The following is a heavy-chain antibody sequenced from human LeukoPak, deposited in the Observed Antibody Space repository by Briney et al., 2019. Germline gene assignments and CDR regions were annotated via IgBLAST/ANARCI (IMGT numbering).Heavy chain of an antibody. CDR3: ARSSCSGASCYSRDDWYLDL. CDR2: IVVTFGIA. J-gene: IGHJ2*01. D-gene: IGHD2-15*01. CDR1: GGTFSGYA. V-gene: IGHV1-69*04. Sequence: SVKVSCKASGGTFSGYAINWVRQAPGQGLEWMGRIVVTFGIANYAQGFQGRVTITADKSTGTAYTQLSSLRSEDTALYYCARSSCSGASCYSRDDWYLDLWGRGTLVTVSS.